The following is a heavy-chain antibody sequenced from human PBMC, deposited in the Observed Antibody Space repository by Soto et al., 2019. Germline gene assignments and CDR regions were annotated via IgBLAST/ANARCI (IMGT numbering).Heavy chain of an antibody. V-gene: IGHV1-69*08. CDR2: IIPILGIA. CDR3: ARDHGYCSGGSCYDDY. Sequence: QVQLVQSGAEVKKPGSSVKVSCKASGGTFSSYTISWVRQAPGQGLEWMGRIIPILGIANYAQKFQGRVTITXXKXTXXAYMELSSLRSEDTAVYYCARDHGYCSGGSCYDDYWGQGTLVTVSS. CDR1: GGTFSSYT. J-gene: IGHJ4*02. D-gene: IGHD2-15*01.